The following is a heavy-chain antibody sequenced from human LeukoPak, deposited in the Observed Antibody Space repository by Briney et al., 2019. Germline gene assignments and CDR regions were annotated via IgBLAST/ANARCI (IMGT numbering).Heavy chain of an antibody. CDR2: IRYDGSNK. J-gene: IGHJ4*02. CDR3: AKQMGAKDPYFDY. Sequence: GGSLRLSYAASGFTFSNYGMHWVRQAPGKGLEWVAFIRYDGSNKYYADSVKGRFTISRDNSKNTLSLQMNSLRAEDTAVYYCAKQMGAKDPYFDYWGQGTLVTVSS. D-gene: IGHD1-26*01. V-gene: IGHV3-30*02. CDR1: GFTFSNYG.